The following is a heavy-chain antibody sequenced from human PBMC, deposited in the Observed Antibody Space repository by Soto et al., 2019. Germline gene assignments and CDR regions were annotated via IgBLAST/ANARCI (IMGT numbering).Heavy chain of an antibody. D-gene: IGHD2-15*01. CDR3: ARDLGGWPDY. Sequence: GASVKVSCKASGGTFSSYGISWVRQAPGQRLEWMGWINAGNGNKKYSQKFQGRVTITRDTSASTAYMELSSLRSEDTAVYYCARDLGGWPDYWGQGTLVTVSS. J-gene: IGHJ4*02. V-gene: IGHV1-3*01. CDR2: INAGNGNK. CDR1: GGTFSSYG.